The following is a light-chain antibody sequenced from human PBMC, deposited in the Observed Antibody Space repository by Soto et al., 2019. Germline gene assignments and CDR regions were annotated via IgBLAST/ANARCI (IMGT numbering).Light chain of an antibody. V-gene: IGKV3-15*01. CDR2: GTS. Sequence: EIGVSMSPFTLSVSKGERATLSCRASQNISRSLAWYQQKPGQGPSLLIYGTSTRAGGVPARFSGGGSGTEFSLTINSLQSEDSAVYYCQRYDNWPLPFGGGSNVDIK. CDR3: QRYDNWPLP. J-gene: IGKJ4*01. CDR1: QNISRS.